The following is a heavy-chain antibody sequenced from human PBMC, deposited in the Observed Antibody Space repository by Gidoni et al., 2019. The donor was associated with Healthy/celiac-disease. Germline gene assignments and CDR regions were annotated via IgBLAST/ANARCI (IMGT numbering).Heavy chain of an antibody. Sequence: QVQLVQSGAEVKQPGSSVTVSCQASGGTFSSSAISWVRQAPGQGLEWMGGIITIFGTANYAQKFQGRVTITADESTSTAYMELSSLRSEDTAVYYCARAVIFCSGGSCYSGGVDYWGQGTLVTVSS. CDR3: ARAVIFCSGGSCYSGGVDY. D-gene: IGHD2-15*01. V-gene: IGHV1-69*01. J-gene: IGHJ4*02. CDR1: GGTFSSSA. CDR2: IITIFGTA.